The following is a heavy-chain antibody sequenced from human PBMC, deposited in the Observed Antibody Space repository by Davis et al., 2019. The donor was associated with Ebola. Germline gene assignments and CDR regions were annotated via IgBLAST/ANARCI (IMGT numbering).Heavy chain of an antibody. CDR1: GFTFSDYY. D-gene: IGHD1-26*01. J-gene: IGHJ5*02. V-gene: IGHV3-11*01. CDR3: ARAFRWELLLDFSNLGDL. CDR2: ISSSGSTI. Sequence: GESLKISCAASGFTFSDYYMSWIRQAPGKGLEWVSYISSSGSTIYYADSVKGRFTISRDNAKNSLYLQMNSLRAEDTAVYYCARAFRWELLLDFSNLGDLWGQGTLVTVSS.